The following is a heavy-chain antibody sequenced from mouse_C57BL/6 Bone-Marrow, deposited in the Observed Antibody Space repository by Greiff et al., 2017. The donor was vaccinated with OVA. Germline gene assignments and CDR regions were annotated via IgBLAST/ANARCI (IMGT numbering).Heavy chain of an antibody. CDR3: ARQDSSGFDY. V-gene: IGHV1-82*01. D-gene: IGHD3-2*02. J-gene: IGHJ2*01. Sequence: LVESGPELVKPGASVKISCKASGYAFSSTWMNWVKQRPGKGLEWIGRIYPGDGDTNYNGKFKGKATLTADKSSSTAYMQLSSLTSEDSAVYFCARQDSSGFDYWGQGTTLTVSS. CDR1: GYAFSSTW. CDR2: IYPGDGDT.